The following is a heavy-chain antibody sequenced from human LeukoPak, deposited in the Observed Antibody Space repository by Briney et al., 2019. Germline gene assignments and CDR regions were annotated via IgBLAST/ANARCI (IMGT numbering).Heavy chain of an antibody. V-gene: IGHV3-23*01. J-gene: IGHJ4*02. CDR3: ARDKVAGTLGY. CDR2: ISCSGGSI. D-gene: IGHD6-19*01. Sequence: GGSLRLSCAASGFTFSSYAMSWVRQAPGKGLEWVSAISCSGGSIYYADSVKGRFTISRDNAKNSLYLQMNSLRAEDTAVYYCARDKVAGTLGYWGQGTLVTVSS. CDR1: GFTFSSYA.